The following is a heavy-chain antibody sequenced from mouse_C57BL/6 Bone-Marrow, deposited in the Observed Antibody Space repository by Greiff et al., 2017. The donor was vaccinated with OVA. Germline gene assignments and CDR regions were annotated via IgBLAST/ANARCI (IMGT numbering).Heavy chain of an antibody. CDR2: ISNGGGST. J-gene: IGHJ3*01. V-gene: IGHV5-12*01. D-gene: IGHD1-1*01. Sequence: VQLKESGGGLLQPGGSLKLSCAASGFTFSDYYMYWVRQTPEKRLEWVAYISNGGGSTYYPDTVKGRFTISRDNAKNTLYLQMSRLKSEDTAMYYCARQELYYYGAWFAYWGQGTLVTVSA. CDR1: GFTFSDYY. CDR3: ARQELYYYGAWFAY.